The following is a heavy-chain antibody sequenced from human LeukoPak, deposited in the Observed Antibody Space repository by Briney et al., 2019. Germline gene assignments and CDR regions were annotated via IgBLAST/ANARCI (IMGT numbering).Heavy chain of an antibody. CDR2: IYYSGST. CDR3: ARAHMITSYYYYYYMDV. V-gene: IGHV4-59*01. J-gene: IGHJ6*03. Sequence: TSETLSLTCTVSGGSISSYYWSWIRQPPGKGLEWIGYIYYSGSTNYNPSLKSRVTISVDTSKNQFSLKLSSVTAADTAVYYCARAHMITSYYYYYYMDVWGKGTTVTVSS. CDR1: GGSISSYY. D-gene: IGHD3-16*01.